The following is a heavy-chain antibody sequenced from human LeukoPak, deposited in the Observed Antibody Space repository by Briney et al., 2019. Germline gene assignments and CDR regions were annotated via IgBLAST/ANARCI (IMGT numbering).Heavy chain of an antibody. CDR1: GGSISGHY. CDR3: ARFGVDYDMDV. V-gene: IGHV4-59*11. CDR2: IHYTGKP. Sequence: SETLSLTCSVSGGSISGHYWTWIRQPPGKGLEWIGQIHYTGKPDYNPSLKSRITISVDTSKNQVSLQVSSVTAADSAIYYCARFGVDYDMDVWGHGTTVTAFS. D-gene: IGHD3-16*01. J-gene: IGHJ6*02.